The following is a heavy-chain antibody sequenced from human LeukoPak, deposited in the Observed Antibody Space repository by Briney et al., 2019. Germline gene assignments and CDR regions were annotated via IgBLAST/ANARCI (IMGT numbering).Heavy chain of an antibody. J-gene: IGHJ4*02. CDR1: GYSFSSYW. V-gene: IGHV5-51*01. CDR3: ASAYSYIHFDY. CDR2: IYPGDSDT. Sequence: GESLKISCKGSGYSFSSYWIGWVRQMPGKGLEWMGIIYPGDSDTRYSPSFQGQVTISADKSINIAYLQWSSLKASDTAMYYCASAYSYIHFDYWGQGTLVTVSS. D-gene: IGHD5-18*01.